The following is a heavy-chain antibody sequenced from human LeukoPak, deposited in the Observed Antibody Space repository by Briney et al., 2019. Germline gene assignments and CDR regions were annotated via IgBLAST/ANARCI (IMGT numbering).Heavy chain of an antibody. J-gene: IGHJ6*03. CDR2: INHSGST. CDR1: GGSFSGYY. Sequence: SETLSLTCAVYGGSFSGYYWSWIRQPPGKGLEWIGEINHSGSTNYNPSLKSRVTISVDTSKNQFSLKLSSVTAADTAVYYCARPAHQRYYYGSGSYYNRYYYYMDVWGKGTTVTISS. D-gene: IGHD3-10*01. CDR3: ARPAHQRYYYGSGSYYNRYYYYMDV. V-gene: IGHV4-34*01.